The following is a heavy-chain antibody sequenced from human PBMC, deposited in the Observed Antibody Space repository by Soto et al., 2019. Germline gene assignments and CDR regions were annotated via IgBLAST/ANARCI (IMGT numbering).Heavy chain of an antibody. D-gene: IGHD6-13*01. CDR3: ARQGGQQLVHYYYYYYGMDV. CDR2: IYPGDSDT. J-gene: IGHJ6*02. Sequence: PGESLKISCKGSGYSFTSYWIVWVRQMPGKGLEWMGIIYPGDSDTRYSPSFQGQVTISADKSISTAYLQWSSLKASDTAMYYCARQGGQQLVHYYYYYYGMDVWGQGTTVTVSS. V-gene: IGHV5-51*01. CDR1: GYSFTSYW.